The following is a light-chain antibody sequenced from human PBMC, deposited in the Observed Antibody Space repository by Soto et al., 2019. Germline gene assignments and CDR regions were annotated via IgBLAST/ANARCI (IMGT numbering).Light chain of an antibody. CDR3: QQYSTYPLT. V-gene: IGKV1-16*02. Sequence: DLQMTQSPSSLPASVGDRVTITCRASQDISNYLAWIQQKPGKAPKSLIHGATSLQSGVPSKFSGSGSGTHFTLTLSSLQPEDMATHFCQQYSTYPLTFGQGTRLEI. CDR1: QDISNY. J-gene: IGKJ5*01. CDR2: GAT.